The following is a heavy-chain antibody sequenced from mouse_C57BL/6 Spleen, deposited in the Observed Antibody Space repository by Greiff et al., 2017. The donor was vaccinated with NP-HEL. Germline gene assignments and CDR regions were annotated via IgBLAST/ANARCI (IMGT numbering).Heavy chain of an antibody. Sequence: EVMLVESGGGLVKPGGSLKLSCAASGFTFSSYAMSWVRQTPEKRLEWVATISDGGSYTYYPDNVKGRFTISRDNAKNNLYLQMSHLKSEDTAMYYCARELGRFDYWGQGTTLTVSS. CDR2: ISDGGSYT. CDR1: GFTFSSYA. V-gene: IGHV5-4*01. CDR3: ARELGRFDY. J-gene: IGHJ2*01. D-gene: IGHD4-1*01.